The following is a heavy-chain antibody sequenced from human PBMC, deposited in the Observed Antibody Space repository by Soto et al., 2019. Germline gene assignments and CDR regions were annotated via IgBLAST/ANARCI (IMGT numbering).Heavy chain of an antibody. D-gene: IGHD3-16*02. CDR3: ATEAGELSTRSFDY. CDR1: GFTFSSYS. V-gene: IGHV3-21*01. J-gene: IGHJ4*02. CDR2: ISSSSSYI. Sequence: EVQLVESGGGLVKPGGSLRLSCAASGFTFSSYSMNWVRQAPGKGLEWVSSISSSSSYIYYADSVKGRFTISRDNAKNSLYLQMNSVRAEDTAVYYCATEAGELSTRSFDYWGQGTLVTVSS.